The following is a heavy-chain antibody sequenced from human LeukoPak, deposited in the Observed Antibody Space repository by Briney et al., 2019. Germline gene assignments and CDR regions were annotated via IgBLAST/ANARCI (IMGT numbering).Heavy chain of an antibody. D-gene: IGHD3-22*01. CDR3: ARVVYYYDSSGIDY. Sequence: SETLSITCAVYGGSFSGYYWSWIRQPPGKGLEWIGEINHSGSTNYNPSLKSRVTISVDTSKNQFSLKLSSVTAADTAVYYCARVVYYYDSSGIDYWGQGTLVTVSS. CDR2: INHSGST. J-gene: IGHJ4*02. CDR1: GGSFSGYY. V-gene: IGHV4-34*01.